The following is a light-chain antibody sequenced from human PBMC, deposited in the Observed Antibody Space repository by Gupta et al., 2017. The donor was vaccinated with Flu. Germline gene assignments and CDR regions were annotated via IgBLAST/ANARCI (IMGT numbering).Light chain of an antibody. Sequence: SSELTQDPAVSVALGQVVRITCQGDSLRSQAVSWYQQKPGQAPVLVIYGENNRPSRIPDRFSGSRSGNTSSLTITGAQAEEEADYYCNSRDSTGNHLVLFGGGTKLTVL. CDR3: NSRDSTGNHLVL. V-gene: IGLV3-19*01. CDR2: GEN. J-gene: IGLJ3*02. CDR1: SLRSQA.